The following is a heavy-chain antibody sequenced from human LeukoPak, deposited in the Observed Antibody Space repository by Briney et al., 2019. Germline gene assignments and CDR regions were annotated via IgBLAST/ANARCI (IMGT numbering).Heavy chain of an antibody. CDR3: ARNYDFWSGYSNYYYGMDV. CDR2: IYSGGST. V-gene: IGHV3-66*01. CDR1: GFTLSSNY. J-gene: IGHJ6*02. D-gene: IGHD3-3*01. Sequence: GGSLRLSCAASGFTLSSNYMSWVRQAPGGGLEWGSVIYSGGSTYYADSVKGRFTISRDNSKNTLYLQMNSLRAEDTAVYYCARNYDFWSGYSNYYYGMDVWGQGPTVTVS.